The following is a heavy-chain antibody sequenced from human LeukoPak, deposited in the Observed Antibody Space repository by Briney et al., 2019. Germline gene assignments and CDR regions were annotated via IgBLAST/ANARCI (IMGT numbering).Heavy chain of an antibody. D-gene: IGHD3-10*01. CDR2: IYDTGRT. CDR3: ARSVTMPAGY. Sequence: PSETLSLTCSVSVDSMFGYYWSWLRQPPGGGLEWIGYIYDTGRTNYSPSLMSRVTISLDTYNKQFSLRLTSVTAADTAVYYCARSVTMPAGYWGQGTLVTVSS. J-gene: IGHJ4*02. CDR1: VDSMFGYY. V-gene: IGHV4-59*12.